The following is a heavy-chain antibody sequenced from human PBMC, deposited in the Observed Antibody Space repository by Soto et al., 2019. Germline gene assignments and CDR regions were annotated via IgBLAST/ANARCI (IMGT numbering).Heavy chain of an antibody. CDR2: VYYSGST. Sequence: SETLSLTCTISGGSISGYYWSWIRQPPGKGLEWIGYVYYSGSTNYNPSLESRVTISIDTSKNQFSLKLTSVTAADTAVYYCAKYRRTEADGYTLDFWGQGTLVTVSS. D-gene: IGHD5-12*01. CDR3: AKYRRTEADGYTLDF. CDR1: GGSISGYY. V-gene: IGHV4-59*01. J-gene: IGHJ4*02.